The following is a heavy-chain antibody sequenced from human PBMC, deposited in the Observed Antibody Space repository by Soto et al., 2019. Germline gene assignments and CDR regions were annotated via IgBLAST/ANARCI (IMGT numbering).Heavy chain of an antibody. V-gene: IGHV1-18*01. Sequence: ASVKVSCKASGYTLTNYAISWVQQAPGQGPEWMGWINTYNGNSNYAQKFQGRVTMTTDTSTNTAYMELRSLTSDDTAVYYCARDCTGGSCFCIYWGQGTLVTVS. CDR2: INTYNGNS. J-gene: IGHJ4*02. CDR3: ARDCTGGSCFCIY. D-gene: IGHD2-15*01. CDR1: GYTLTNYA.